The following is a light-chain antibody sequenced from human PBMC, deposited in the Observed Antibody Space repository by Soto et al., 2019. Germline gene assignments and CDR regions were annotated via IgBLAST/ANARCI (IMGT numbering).Light chain of an antibody. J-gene: IGKJ1*01. V-gene: IGKV3-15*01. CDR3: QQYNNWPQT. CDR1: QSVSSN. Sequence: EILMTQSPATLSVSPGKRATLSCRASQSVSSNLAWYQQKPGQAPRLLIYGASTRDTGIPARFSGSGSGTEFTLTISRLQSEDFEVYYCQQYNNWPQTFGQGTKVDIK. CDR2: GAS.